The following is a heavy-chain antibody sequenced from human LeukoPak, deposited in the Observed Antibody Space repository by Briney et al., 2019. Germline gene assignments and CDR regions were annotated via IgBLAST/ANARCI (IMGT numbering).Heavy chain of an antibody. CDR3: ARDKVSSSWYEGGEWFDP. V-gene: IGHV3-30-3*01. CDR2: ISYDGSNK. J-gene: IGHJ5*02. Sequence: SLRLSCAASGFTFSSYAMHWVRQAPGKGLEWVAVISYDGSNKYYADSVKGRFTISRDNSKNTLYLQMNSLRAEDTAVYYCARDKVSSSWYEGGEWFDPWGQGTLVTVSS. D-gene: IGHD6-13*01. CDR1: GFTFSSYA.